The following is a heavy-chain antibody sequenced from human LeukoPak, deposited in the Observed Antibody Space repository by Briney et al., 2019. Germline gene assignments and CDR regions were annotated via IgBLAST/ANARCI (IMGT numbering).Heavy chain of an antibody. D-gene: IGHD6-19*01. CDR1: GFTFDDYA. V-gene: IGHV3-9*01. J-gene: IGHJ4*02. CDR3: AKDMVAVAGGGYFDY. Sequence: GRSLRLSCAASGFTFDDYAMHLVRQAPGKGLEWVSGISWNSGSIGYADSVKGRFTISRDNAKNSLYLQMNSLRAEDTALYYCAKDMVAVAGGGYFDYWGQGTLVTVSS. CDR2: ISWNSGSI.